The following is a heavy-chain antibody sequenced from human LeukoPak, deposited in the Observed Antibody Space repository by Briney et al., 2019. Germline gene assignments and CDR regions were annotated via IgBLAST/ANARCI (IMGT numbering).Heavy chain of an antibody. CDR2: ISSSGSTI. Sequence: GGSLRLSCAASGFTFSDYYMSWIRQAPGKGLEWVSDISSSGSTIYYADSVKGRFTISRDNAKNSLYLQMNSLRAEDTAVYYCARDPTLVTTVTYYFDYWGQGTLVTVSS. CDR1: GFTFSDYY. V-gene: IGHV3-11*04. J-gene: IGHJ4*02. D-gene: IGHD4-17*01. CDR3: ARDPTLVTTVTYYFDY.